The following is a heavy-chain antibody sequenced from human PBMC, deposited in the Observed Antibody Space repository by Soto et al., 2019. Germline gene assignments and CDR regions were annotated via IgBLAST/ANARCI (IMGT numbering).Heavy chain of an antibody. CDR1: GYSFASYA. CDR2: INPGNGNT. V-gene: IGHV1-3*01. Sequence: ASVKVSCKASGYSFASYAMHWVRQAPGQRLEWMGWINPGNGNTKYSQKFQGRVTITRDTSASTAYMDLSNLRSEDTAVYYCASLNTVRVVTAMPLWGQGTMVTVSS. CDR3: ASLNTVRVVTAMPL. J-gene: IGHJ3*01. D-gene: IGHD2-21*02.